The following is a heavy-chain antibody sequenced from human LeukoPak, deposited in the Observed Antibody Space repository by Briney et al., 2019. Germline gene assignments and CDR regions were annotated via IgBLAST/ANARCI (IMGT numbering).Heavy chain of an antibody. CDR2: ISGSGGST. CDR1: GFTFSSYA. V-gene: IGHV3-23*01. Sequence: GGSLRLSCAASGFTFSSYAMSWVRQAPGKGLEWVSAISGSGGSTYYADSVKGRFTISRDNSKSTLYLQMNSLRAEDTAVYYCAKGVYYYDSSGYHYFDYWGQGTLVTVSS. D-gene: IGHD3-22*01. CDR3: AKGVYYYDSSGYHYFDY. J-gene: IGHJ4*02.